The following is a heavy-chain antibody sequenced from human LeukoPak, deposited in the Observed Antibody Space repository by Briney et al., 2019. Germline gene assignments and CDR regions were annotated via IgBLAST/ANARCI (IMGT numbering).Heavy chain of an antibody. CDR1: GFSFSNAW. J-gene: IGHJ4*02. D-gene: IGHD5-24*01. CDR2: IKSKTDGGTT. CDR3: TTGVRDGYTY. V-gene: IGHV3-15*01. Sequence: GGSLRLSCVAPGFSFSNAWMCWVRQALGTGREWVGRIKSKTDGGTTDYAAPVKGRFTISRDDSKNTLYLQMNSLKTEDTAVYYCTTGVRDGYTYWGQGTLVTVSS.